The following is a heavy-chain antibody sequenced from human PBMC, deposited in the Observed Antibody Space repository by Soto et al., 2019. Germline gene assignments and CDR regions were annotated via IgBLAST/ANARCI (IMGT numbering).Heavy chain of an antibody. CDR1: GYIFTAYS. V-gene: IGHV1-46*01. J-gene: IGHJ1*01. CDR3: AREENCSDGVCYSEYFQR. CDR2: VNPSGGST. D-gene: IGHD2-15*01. Sequence: ASVKVSCKASGYIFTAYSMNWVRQAPGQGLEWMGVVNPSGGSTNYAQRFQGRITMTRDTSTSTVYMDLKFLTSEDTAVYYCAREENCSDGVCYSEYFQRWGQGTLVNVSP.